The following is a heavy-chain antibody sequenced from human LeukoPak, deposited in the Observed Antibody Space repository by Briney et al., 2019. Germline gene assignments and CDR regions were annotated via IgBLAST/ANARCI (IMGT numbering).Heavy chain of an antibody. Sequence: QSGGSLRLSCAASGFTFSSYAMSWVRQAPGKGLEWVSAISGSGGSTYYADSVKGRFTISRDNSKNTLYLQMNSLRAEDTAVYYCAKDVKGYYYDSSPVGYWGQGTLVTVSS. D-gene: IGHD3-22*01. CDR1: GFTFSSYA. V-gene: IGHV3-23*01. J-gene: IGHJ4*02. CDR3: AKDVKGYYYDSSPVGY. CDR2: ISGSGGST.